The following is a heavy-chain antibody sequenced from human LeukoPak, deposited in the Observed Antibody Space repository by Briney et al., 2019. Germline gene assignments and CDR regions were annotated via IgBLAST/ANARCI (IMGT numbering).Heavy chain of an antibody. J-gene: IGHJ4*02. Sequence: PSETLSLTCTVSGGSISSYYWSWIRQPPGKGLEWIGYIYYSGSTNYNPSLKSRVTISVDTSKNQFSLKLSSVTAADTAVYYCXXXSDYYGSGKFDYWGQGTLVTVSS. CDR1: GGSISSYY. CDR2: IYYSGST. CDR3: XXXSDYYGSGKFDY. V-gene: IGHV4-59*08. D-gene: IGHD3-10*01.